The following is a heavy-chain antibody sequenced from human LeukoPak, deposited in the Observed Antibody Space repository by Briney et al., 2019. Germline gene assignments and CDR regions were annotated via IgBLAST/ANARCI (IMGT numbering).Heavy chain of an antibody. Sequence: ASVKVSCKASGYTFTSYDINWVRPATGQGLEWMGWMNPNSGNTGYEQKFQGRVTMTRNTSISTAYMELSSLRSEDTAVYYCARGVELRYFDWLSTQEGFDYWGQGTLVTVSS. V-gene: IGHV1-8*01. J-gene: IGHJ4*02. D-gene: IGHD3-9*01. CDR1: GYTFTSYD. CDR3: ARGVELRYFDWLSTQEGFDY. CDR2: MNPNSGNT.